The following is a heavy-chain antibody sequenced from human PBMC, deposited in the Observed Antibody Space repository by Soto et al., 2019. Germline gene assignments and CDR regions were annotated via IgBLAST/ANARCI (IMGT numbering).Heavy chain of an antibody. CDR3: ASMTTVATAAFDI. Sequence: QISLKESGPTQVKPTQTLTLTCTASGLSFGTSGVGVGWIRQPPGEALEWLALIYWNDDKRYSPSLKSSLTITKDTSKNQVVLTMTNVDPVDTATYYCASMTTVATAAFDIWGQVTMVTVSS. CDR2: IYWNDDK. CDR1: GLSFGTSGVG. D-gene: IGHD4-17*01. J-gene: IGHJ3*02. V-gene: IGHV2-5*01.